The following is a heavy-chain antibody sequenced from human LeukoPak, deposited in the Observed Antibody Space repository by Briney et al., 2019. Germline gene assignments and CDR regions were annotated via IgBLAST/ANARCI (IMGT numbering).Heavy chain of an antibody. CDR1: GFTFSSYS. CDR2: ISSGSSYI. J-gene: IGHJ4*02. Sequence: GGSLRLSCAASGFTFSSYSMNWVRQAPGKGLEGVSSISSGSSYIYYADSVKGRFTISRDNAKNSLYLQMNSLRAEDTAVYYCARDRPIHDYWGQGTLVTVSS. CDR3: ARDRPIHDY. V-gene: IGHV3-21*01.